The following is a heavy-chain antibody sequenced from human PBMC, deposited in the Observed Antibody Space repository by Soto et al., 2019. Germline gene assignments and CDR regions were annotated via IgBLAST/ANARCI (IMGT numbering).Heavy chain of an antibody. CDR3: GRGGALGDTAVVDA. V-gene: IGHV3-33*01. CDR2: IWYDGSNK. J-gene: IGHJ5*02. Sequence: QVQLVESGGGVVQPGKSLRLSCAASGFTFSTYGMHWVRQAPGKGLEWVAVIWYDGSNKYHGDSLKGRFTISRDNSKNTLYLQINNLRAEDTAVYYCGRGGALGDTAVVDAWGQGTLVTVSS. D-gene: IGHD5-18*01. CDR1: GFTFSTYG.